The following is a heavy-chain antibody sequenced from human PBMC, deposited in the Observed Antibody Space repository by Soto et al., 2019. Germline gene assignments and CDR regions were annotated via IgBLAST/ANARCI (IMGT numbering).Heavy chain of an antibody. CDR3: ARGRLYWGQVDLYGDYVY. V-gene: IGHV3-21*01. Sequence: EVQLVESGGGLVKPGGSLRLSCAASGFTFSSYSMNWVRQAPGKGLELVSSISSSRSYIYYADSLKGRFTISVDNAKNSVYLQINSVRAEDTAVYYCARGRLYWGQVDLYGDYVYWGQGPLVTVSS. CDR1: GFTFSSYS. D-gene: IGHD4-17*01. J-gene: IGHJ4*02. CDR2: ISSSRSYI.